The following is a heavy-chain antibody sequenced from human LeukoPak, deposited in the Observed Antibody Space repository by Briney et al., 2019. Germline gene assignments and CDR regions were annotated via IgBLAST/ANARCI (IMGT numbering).Heavy chain of an antibody. Sequence: LETLSLTCTVSGGSISSYHWSWIRQPPGKGLEWIGYIYYSGSTNYNPSLKSRVTISVDTSKNQFSLKLSSVTAADTAVYYCARNYYGGTYYYYYYMDVWGKGTTVTISS. J-gene: IGHJ6*03. CDR1: GGSISSYH. CDR2: IYYSGST. V-gene: IGHV4-59*01. CDR3: ARNYYGGTYYYYYYMDV. D-gene: IGHD4-23*01.